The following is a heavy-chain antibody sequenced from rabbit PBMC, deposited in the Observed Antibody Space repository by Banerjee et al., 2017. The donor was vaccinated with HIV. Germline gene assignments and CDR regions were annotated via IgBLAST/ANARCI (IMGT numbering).Heavy chain of an antibody. D-gene: IGHD4-1*01. CDR3: ARDLAGVIGWNFGL. Sequence: QEQLVESGGGLVQPGGSLKLSCKASGIDFSSYYYMCWVRQAPGKGLEWIGYIDSTSGPTDYASWVNGRFTISKTSSTTMTLQMTSLTAADTATYFCARDLAGVIGWNFGLWGQGTLVTVS. J-gene: IGHJ4*01. V-gene: IGHV1S45*01. CDR1: GIDFSSYYY. CDR2: IDSTSGPT.